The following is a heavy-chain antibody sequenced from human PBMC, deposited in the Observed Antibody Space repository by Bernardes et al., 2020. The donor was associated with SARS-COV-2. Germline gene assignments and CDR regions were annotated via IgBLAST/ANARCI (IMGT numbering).Heavy chain of an antibody. CDR2: IKQDGSEK. V-gene: IGHV3-7*03. D-gene: IGHD1-1*01. Sequence: GSLRLSCTASGFILSNYWMSWVRPAPGKGLEWVANIKQDGSEKYYVDSVKGRFTISRDNAKNSLYLQMNSLRAEDTAVYYCARDIWNYYYYYGMDVWGQGTTVTVSS. J-gene: IGHJ6*02. CDR1: GFILSNYW. CDR3: ARDIWNYYYYYGMDV.